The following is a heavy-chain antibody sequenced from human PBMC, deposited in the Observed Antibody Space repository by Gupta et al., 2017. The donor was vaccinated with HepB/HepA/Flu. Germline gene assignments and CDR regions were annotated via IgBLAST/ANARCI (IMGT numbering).Heavy chain of an antibody. CDR3: AKPSSISSGWFWEYEY. CDR1: GFPFSSFA. J-gene: IGHJ4*02. CDR2: LRGSDGST. D-gene: IGHD6-13*01. Sequence: VQLFESGGGLVQSGGSLRLSCAASGFPFSSFAMGWVRQAPGKGLEWVSSLRGSDGSTYYADSVKGRFTISRDISKNTLFLQMNGLRAEDTARYYCAKPSSISSGWFWEYEYWGQGILVTVSS. V-gene: IGHV3-23*01.